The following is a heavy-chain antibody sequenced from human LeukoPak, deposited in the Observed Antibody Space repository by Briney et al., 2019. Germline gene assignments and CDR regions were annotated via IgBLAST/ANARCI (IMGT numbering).Heavy chain of an antibody. CDR1: GFTLSSYW. V-gene: IGHV3-7*01. CDR3: ARGTWYSSSWYDWYFDL. D-gene: IGHD6-13*01. CDR2: IKQDGSEK. J-gene: IGHJ2*01. Sequence: PGGSLRLSCAASGFTLSSYWMSWVRQAPGKGLEWVANIKQDGSEKYYVDSVKGQFTISRDNAKNSLYLQMNSLRAEDTAVYYCARGTWYSSSWYDWYFDLWGRGTLVTVSS.